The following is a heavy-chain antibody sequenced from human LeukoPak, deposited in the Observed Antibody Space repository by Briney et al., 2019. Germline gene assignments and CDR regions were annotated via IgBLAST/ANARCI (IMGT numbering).Heavy chain of an antibody. CDR3: ARTSGYHYGSVPNI. CDR2: ISTSGST. J-gene: IGHJ3*02. CDR1: GGSISSGTYY. D-gene: IGHD5-18*01. V-gene: IGHV4-61*02. Sequence: SETLSLTCTVSGGSISSGTYYWTWIRQSAGKGLEWIGRISTSGSTSYNPSLKSRVTISRDTFKNQFSLNLSSVTAADTAVYYCARTSGYHYGSVPNIWGQGTLVTVSS.